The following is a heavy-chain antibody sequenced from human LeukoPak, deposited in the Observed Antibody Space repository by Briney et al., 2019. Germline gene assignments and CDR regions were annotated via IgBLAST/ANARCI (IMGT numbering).Heavy chain of an antibody. J-gene: IGHJ4*02. Sequence: PSETLSLTCTVSGGSISSSSYYWGWIRQPPGKGLEWIGSIYYSGSTYYNPSLKSRVTISVDTSKNQFPLKLSSVTAADTAVYYCARVSDIVVVVAGIDYWGQGTLVTVSS. CDR2: IYYSGST. CDR3: ARVSDIVVVVAGIDY. CDR1: GGSISSSSYY. V-gene: IGHV4-39*06. D-gene: IGHD2-15*01.